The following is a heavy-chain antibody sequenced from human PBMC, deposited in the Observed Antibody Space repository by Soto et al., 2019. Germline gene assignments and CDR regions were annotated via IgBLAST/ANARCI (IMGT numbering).Heavy chain of an antibody. J-gene: IGHJ6*02. D-gene: IGHD2-2*01. CDR1: PYTFTDYW. CDR3: ARRISSFRQYYYSLDI. V-gene: IGHV5-51*01. Sequence: GESLKISCKGSPYTFTDYWIGWVRQLPGKGLEWMGIIYPGDSYTRYSPSFQGHVTITVDNSTSTAYLQWNTLKASHTATYYCARRISSFRQYYYSLDILGQGTTVAISS. CDR2: IYPGDSYT.